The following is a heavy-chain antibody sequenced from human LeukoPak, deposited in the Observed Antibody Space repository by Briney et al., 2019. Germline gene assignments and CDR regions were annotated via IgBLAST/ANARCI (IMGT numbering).Heavy chain of an antibody. CDR2: ISGSSHSRT. CDR1: GFRFSSYA. Sequence: GGSLRLSCAASGFRFSSYAMSWVRQAPGQGLEWVSTISGSSHSRTDYADSVKGRFTISRDNAKNTLYLQMTSLRAEDTAVYYCHLSDSSGYYIDYWGQGTLVTVSS. D-gene: IGHD3-22*01. V-gene: IGHV3-23*01. CDR3: HLSDSSGYYIDY. J-gene: IGHJ4*02.